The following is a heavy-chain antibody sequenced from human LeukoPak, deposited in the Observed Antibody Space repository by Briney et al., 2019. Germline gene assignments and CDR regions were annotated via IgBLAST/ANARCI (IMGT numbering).Heavy chain of an antibody. CDR2: ISTYNGNT. CDR3: ATGFLQWLRILEH. Sequence: ASVKVSCKASGYTFKTFGITWVRQAPGQGLEWRGWISTYNGNTNYEQKFQGRVTVTADTSANTAYMEMRSLRSDDTAVYYCATGFLQWLRILEHWGQGTLVTVSS. D-gene: IGHD3-3*01. CDR1: GYTFKTFG. J-gene: IGHJ1*01. V-gene: IGHV1-18*01.